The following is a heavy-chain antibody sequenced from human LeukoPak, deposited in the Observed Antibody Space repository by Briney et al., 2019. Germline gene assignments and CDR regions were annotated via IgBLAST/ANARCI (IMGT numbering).Heavy chain of an antibody. Sequence: ASVKVSCKASGYTFTSYDINWVRQATGQGLEWMGWMNPHGASVGYAQKFQGRVIMTWDTSISTAYMELSSLTSDDTAVYYCVRVPQRVPHNWFDPWGQGTLVTVSS. CDR1: GYTFTSYD. V-gene: IGHV1-8*01. D-gene: IGHD1-1*01. J-gene: IGHJ5*02. CDR2: MNPHGASV. CDR3: VRVPQRVPHNWFDP.